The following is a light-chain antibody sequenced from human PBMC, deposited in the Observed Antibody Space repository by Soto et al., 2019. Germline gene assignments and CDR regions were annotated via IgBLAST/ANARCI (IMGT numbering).Light chain of an antibody. CDR2: TGS. CDR3: QQANSFPLT. CDR1: QGISNW. Sequence: DIQMTQSPSSVSASVGDRVSITCRASQGISNWLAWYQQKPGRAPKLLIYTGSSMQSGVPSRFSGTGSGTDFTLTISSLQPEDVATYYCQQANSFPLTFGGGTKVEIK. J-gene: IGKJ4*01. V-gene: IGKV1-12*01.